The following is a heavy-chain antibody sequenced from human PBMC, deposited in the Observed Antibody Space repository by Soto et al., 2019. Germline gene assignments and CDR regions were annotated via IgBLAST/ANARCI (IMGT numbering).Heavy chain of an antibody. J-gene: IGHJ5*02. CDR3: ASQSLGLYCSSTSCYNWFDP. CDR1: GGSISDYY. D-gene: IGHD2-2*01. V-gene: IGHV4-34*01. CDR2: INHSGST. Sequence: SEPLSLTWTVSGGSISDYYWSWIRQTTGKGLEWIGEINHSGSTNYNPSLKSRVTISVDTSKNQFSLKLSSVTAADTAVYYCASQSLGLYCSSTSCYNWFDPWGQGTLVTVSS.